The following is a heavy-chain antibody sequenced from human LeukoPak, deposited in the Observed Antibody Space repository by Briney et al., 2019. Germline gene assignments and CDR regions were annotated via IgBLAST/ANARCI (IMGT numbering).Heavy chain of an antibody. CDR3: ARGGYGDCYYYYYMDV. D-gene: IGHD4-17*01. Sequence: PSETLSLTCTVSGGSISSYYWSWIRQPPGKGLEWIGYIYYSGSTNYNPSLKSRVTISVDTSKNQFSLKLSSVTAADTAVYYCARGGYGDCYYYYYMDVWGKGTTVTVSS. V-gene: IGHV4-59*01. CDR2: IYYSGST. CDR1: GGSISSYY. J-gene: IGHJ6*03.